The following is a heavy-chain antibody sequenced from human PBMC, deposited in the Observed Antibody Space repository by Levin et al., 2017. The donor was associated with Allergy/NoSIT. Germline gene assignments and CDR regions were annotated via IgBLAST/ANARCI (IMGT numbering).Heavy chain of an antibody. CDR1: GFPFNTYG. V-gene: IGHV3-23*01. Sequence: GGSLRLSCAGSGFPFNTYGMSWVRQAPGKGLEWVSAIGGSHPGTYYADSVKGRFTISRDTSKNTLFLHMSSLRAEDTAIYYCAARIEAGGGWYFFDYWGQGTVVTVSA. J-gene: IGHJ4*02. CDR3: AARIEAGGGWYFFDY. CDR2: IGGSHPGT. D-gene: IGHD6-13*01.